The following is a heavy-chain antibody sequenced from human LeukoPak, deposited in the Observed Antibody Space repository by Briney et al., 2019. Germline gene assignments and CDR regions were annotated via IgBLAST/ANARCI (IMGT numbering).Heavy chain of an antibody. J-gene: IGHJ4*02. CDR3: ARGRNSSSWYSEQPYFDY. Sequence: GGSLRLSCAASGFTFSSYWMSWVRQAPGEGLEWVANIKQDGSEKYYVDSVKGRFTISRDNAKNSLYLQMNSLRAEDTAVYYCARGRNSSSWYSEQPYFDYWGQGTLVTVSS. CDR2: IKQDGSEK. CDR1: GFTFSSYW. D-gene: IGHD6-13*01. V-gene: IGHV3-7*01.